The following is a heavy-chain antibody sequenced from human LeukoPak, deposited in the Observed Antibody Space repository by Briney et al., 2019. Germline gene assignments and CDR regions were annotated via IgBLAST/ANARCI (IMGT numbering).Heavy chain of an antibody. CDR2: ISGSGGST. Sequence: GGSLRLSCAASGFTFSSYAMSWVRQAPGKGLEWVSAISGSGGSTYYADSVKGRFTISRDNSKNTLYLQMNSLRAGDTVVYYCAGVVVVAATPNWGQGTLVTVSS. CDR3: AGVVVVAATPN. D-gene: IGHD2-15*01. J-gene: IGHJ4*02. CDR1: GFTFSSYA. V-gene: IGHV3-23*01.